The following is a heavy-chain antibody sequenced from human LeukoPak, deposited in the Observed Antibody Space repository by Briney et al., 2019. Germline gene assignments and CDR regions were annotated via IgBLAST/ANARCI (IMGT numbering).Heavy chain of an antibody. J-gene: IGHJ4*02. CDR1: GYRFTKYG. Sequence: GASVKVSCKASGYRFTKYGVDWVRHAPGQRPEWRGWIKASNGDTKYSQNFQDRLTITSDTSASTVYMELSTLTSEDTALYYCARDGCGDTCYPGGYWGQGTLVTVSS. CDR2: IKASNGDT. V-gene: IGHV1-3*01. D-gene: IGHD2-21*01. CDR3: ARDGCGDTCYPGGY.